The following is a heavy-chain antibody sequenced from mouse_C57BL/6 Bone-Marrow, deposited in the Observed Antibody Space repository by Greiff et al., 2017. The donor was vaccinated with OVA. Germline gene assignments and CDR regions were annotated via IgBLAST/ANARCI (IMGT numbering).Heavy chain of an antibody. CDR3: ARGSTMVTTGNY. V-gene: IGHV1-22*01. Sequence: VQLKQSGPELVKPGASVKMSCKASGYTFTDYNMHWVKQSHGKSLEWIGYINPNNGGTSYNQKFKGKATLTVNKSSSTAYMELRSLTSEDSAVHYCARGSTMVTTGNYWGQGTTLTVSS. J-gene: IGHJ2*01. D-gene: IGHD2-2*01. CDR1: GYTFTDYN. CDR2: INPNNGGT.